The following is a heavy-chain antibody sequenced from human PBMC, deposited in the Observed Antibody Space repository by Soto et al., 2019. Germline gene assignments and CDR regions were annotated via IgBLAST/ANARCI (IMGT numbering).Heavy chain of an antibody. CDR2: ISYDGSNK. D-gene: IGHD3-9*01. V-gene: IGHV3-30*18. J-gene: IGHJ4*02. CDR1: GFTFSSYG. Sequence: QVQLVESGGGVVQPGRSLRLSCAASGFTFSSYGMHWVRQAPGKGLEWVAVISYDGSNKYYADSVKGRFTISRDNSKNTLYLHMNSLRAEDTAVYYCAKDQGGYYDILTGYYYFDYWGQGTLVTVSS. CDR3: AKDQGGYYDILTGYYYFDY.